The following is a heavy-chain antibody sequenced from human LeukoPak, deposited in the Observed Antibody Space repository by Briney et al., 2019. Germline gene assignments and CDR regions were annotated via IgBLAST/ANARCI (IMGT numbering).Heavy chain of an antibody. Sequence: GGSLRLSCAASGFTFRSYSMNCVRQAPGKRVECGSSIITRSSYIYYADSVKGRFTISRDNAKNSLYLQMTSLRAEATAVYYCARWTRATTGSDYWGQGTLVTVSS. V-gene: IGHV3-21*01. CDR2: IITRSSYI. CDR3: ARWTRATTGSDY. D-gene: IGHD1-26*01. CDR1: GFTFRSYS. J-gene: IGHJ4*02.